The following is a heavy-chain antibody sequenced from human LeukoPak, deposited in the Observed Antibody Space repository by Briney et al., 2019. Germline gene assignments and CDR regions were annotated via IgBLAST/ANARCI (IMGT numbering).Heavy chain of an antibody. D-gene: IGHD1-26*01. Sequence: GGSLRLSCAASGFTFSSYAMQWVRQAPGKGLEWVAVISYDGGNKYYADSVKGRFTISRDNSKNTLYLQMNSLRAEDTAVYYCARDRLLGATYDAFDIWGQGTMVTVSS. V-gene: IGHV3-30-3*01. CDR3: ARDRLLGATYDAFDI. J-gene: IGHJ3*02. CDR2: ISYDGGNK. CDR1: GFTFSSYA.